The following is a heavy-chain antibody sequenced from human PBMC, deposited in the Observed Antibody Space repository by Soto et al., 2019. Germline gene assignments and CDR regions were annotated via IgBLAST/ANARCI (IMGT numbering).Heavy chain of an antibody. CDR3: ARDHHRYSGYDYVDY. CDR2: ISSSSSYT. Sequence: QVQLVESGGGLVKPGGSLRLSCAASGFTFSDYYMSWIRHAPGKGLEWVSYISSSSSYTNYTDSVKGRFTISRDNAKNSRYLQMNSLRAEDTAVYYCARDHHRYSGYDYVDYWGQGTLVTVSS. D-gene: IGHD5-12*01. CDR1: GFTFSDYY. V-gene: IGHV3-11*05. J-gene: IGHJ4*02.